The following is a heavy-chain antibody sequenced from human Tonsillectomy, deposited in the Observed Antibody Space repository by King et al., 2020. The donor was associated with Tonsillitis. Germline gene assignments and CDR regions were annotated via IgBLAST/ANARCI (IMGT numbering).Heavy chain of an antibody. CDR2: INHSGST. Sequence: VQLQQWGAGLLKPSETLSLSCAVYGGSFSDYHWSWIRQPPGKGLEWIGEINHSGSTNYNPSLKSRVTVSVDTSKNQFSLKLSSVTAADAAVYYCARAVGAVFDYWGQGTLVTVSS. V-gene: IGHV4-34*01. D-gene: IGHD1-26*01. CDR1: GGSFSDYH. J-gene: IGHJ4*02. CDR3: ARAVGAVFDY.